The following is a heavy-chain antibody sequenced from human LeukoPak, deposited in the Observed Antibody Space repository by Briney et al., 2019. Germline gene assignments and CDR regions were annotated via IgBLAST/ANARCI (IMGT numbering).Heavy chain of an antibody. CDR1: GYSISNTHY. V-gene: IGHV4-38-2*01. Sequence: SETLSLTCAVSGYSISNTHYWGWIRQPPGKGLEWIGSIYNSGSTHYNPSLKSRVTISVDTSMNQFSLKLSSVTAADTAVYYCARNSSGIHFDYWGQGTLVIVSS. D-gene: IGHD3-22*01. CDR3: ARNSSGIHFDY. J-gene: IGHJ4*02. CDR2: IYNSGST.